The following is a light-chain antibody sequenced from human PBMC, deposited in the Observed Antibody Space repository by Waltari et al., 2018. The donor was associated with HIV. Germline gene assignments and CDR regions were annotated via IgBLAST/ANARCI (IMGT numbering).Light chain of an antibody. J-gene: IGLJ2*01. CDR3: QVWYSLTDPVV. V-gene: IGLV3-21*02. CDR1: SIGSKS. Sequence: SYVLTQPPSVSVATGQTARITCGGSSIGSKSVHWYQQKPGQAPVLVVSDDSDRPSGIPERFSGSKSGNTATLTISRVEAGDEADYYCQVWYSLTDPVVFGGGTKLTVL. CDR2: DDS.